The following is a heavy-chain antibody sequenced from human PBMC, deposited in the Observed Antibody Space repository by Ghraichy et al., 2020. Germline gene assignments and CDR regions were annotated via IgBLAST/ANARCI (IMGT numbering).Heavy chain of an antibody. V-gene: IGHV1-2*02. J-gene: IGHJ3*02. CDR1: GYTFTGYY. CDR2: INPNSGDT. CDR3: ASLFMVRGITVKFDAFDI. D-gene: IGHD3-10*01. Sequence: ASVKVSCKASGYTFTGYYIHWVRQAPGQGLEWMGWINPNSGDTNYAQKFQGRVTMTRDTSISTAYMELSRLTSDDTAVYYCASLFMVRGITVKFDAFDIWGQGTMVTVSS.